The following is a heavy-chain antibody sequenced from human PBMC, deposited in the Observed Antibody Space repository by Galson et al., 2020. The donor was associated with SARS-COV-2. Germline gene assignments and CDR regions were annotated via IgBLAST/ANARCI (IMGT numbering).Heavy chain of an antibody. CDR3: AKASFGAVIIPYDY. J-gene: IGHJ4*02. CDR1: GFTFSGYA. CDR2: MSGRRGST. V-gene: IGHV3-23*01. D-gene: IGHD3-3*01. Sequence: GGSLRLSCAASGFTFSGYAMSWVRQAPGKGLEWVSAMSGRRGSTYYADSAKGRFTISRDNSKNTLYLKMNSLRAEDTAVYYCAKASFGAVIIPYDYWGQGTLVTVSS.